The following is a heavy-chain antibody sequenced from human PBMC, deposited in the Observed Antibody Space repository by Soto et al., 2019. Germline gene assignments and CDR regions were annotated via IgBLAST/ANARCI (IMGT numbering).Heavy chain of an antibody. CDR1: GFTFSTYP. Sequence: GGSLRLSCAASGFTFSTYPMTWLRQAPGEGLQWVSTVTGNGGATYYSDSVKGRFTIYRDNSKNTLYLQLNSLRVEDTAVYYCTRKAVQYCSHQSRYALWGQGTLVTVSS. V-gene: IGHV3-23*01. CDR3: TRKAVQYCSHQSRYAL. CDR2: VTGNGGAT. J-gene: IGHJ1*01. D-gene: IGHD2-15*01.